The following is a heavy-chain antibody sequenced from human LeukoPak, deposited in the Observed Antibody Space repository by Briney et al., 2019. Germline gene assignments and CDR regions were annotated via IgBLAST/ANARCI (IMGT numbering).Heavy chain of an antibody. CDR1: GFTFSSYS. CDR3: ARGSGGSGWYEDGMDV. D-gene: IGHD6-19*01. V-gene: IGHV3-48*04. CDR2: ISSSSSTI. Sequence: GGSLRLSCAASGFTFSSYSMNWVRQAPGKGLEWVSYISSSSSTIYYADSVKGRFIISRDNAKNSLYLQMNSLRAEDTAVYYCARGSGGSGWYEDGMDVWGQGTTVTVSS. J-gene: IGHJ6*02.